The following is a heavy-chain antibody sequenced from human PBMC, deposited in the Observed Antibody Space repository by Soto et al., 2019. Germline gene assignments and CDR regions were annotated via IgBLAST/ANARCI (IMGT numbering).Heavy chain of an antibody. J-gene: IGHJ6*02. Sequence: EVQVLESGGGLVQPGGSLRLSCAASGFTFSSYAMSWVRQAPGKGLEWVSAISDSGGRTYYADSVKGRFTISRDNSKNTLFLQMSSLRAEDTAVYYCATRTYSGVWHGNADVDVWGQGTTVTVSS. CDR1: GFTFSSYA. CDR3: ATRTYSGVWHGNADVDV. CDR2: ISDSGGRT. D-gene: IGHD1-26*01. V-gene: IGHV3-23*01.